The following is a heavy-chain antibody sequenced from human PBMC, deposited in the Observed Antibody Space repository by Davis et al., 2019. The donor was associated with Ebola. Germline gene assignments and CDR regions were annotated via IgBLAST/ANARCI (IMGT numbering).Heavy chain of an antibody. V-gene: IGHV3-30*02. CDR3: TNLDWGGGLDY. Sequence: GESLKISCEASGFSFSTYGMHWVRQAPGKGLEWVAFIQAYGANTHFADSVKGRFTVSKDNSKNTLHLQLNDLRLNDTAAYYCTNLDWGGGLDYWDQGTLVTVSS. CDR1: GFSFSTYG. CDR2: IQAYGANT. D-gene: IGHD3-9*01. J-gene: IGHJ4*02.